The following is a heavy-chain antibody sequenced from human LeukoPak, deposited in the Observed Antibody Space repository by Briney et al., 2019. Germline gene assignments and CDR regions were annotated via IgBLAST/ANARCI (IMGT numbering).Heavy chain of an antibody. CDR3: ARGVIKYYESSGYYYSN. CDR2: IYYSGNT. Sequence: SETLSLTCTVSDGSISSNSYYWGWIRQPPGKGLEWIGSIYYSGNTYYNPSLKSRVTISVDTSKNQFSLRLSSVSAADTAVYYCARGVIKYYESSGYYYSNWGQGTLVTVSS. V-gene: IGHV4-39*07. CDR1: DGSISSNSYY. D-gene: IGHD3-22*01. J-gene: IGHJ4*02.